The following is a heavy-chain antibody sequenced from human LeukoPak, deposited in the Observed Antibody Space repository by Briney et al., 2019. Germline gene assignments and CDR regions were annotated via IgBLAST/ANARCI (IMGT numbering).Heavy chain of an antibody. V-gene: IGHV4-39*01. Sequence: SETLSLTCTVSGGSISSSSYYWGWIRQPPGKGLEWIGSIYYSGSTYYNPSLKSRVTISLDTSKNQFSLKLSSVTAADTAAYYCARQGSPSYYWFDPWGQGTLVTVSS. CDR2: IYYSGST. CDR1: GGSISSSSYY. J-gene: IGHJ5*02. CDR3: ARQGSPSYYWFDP. D-gene: IGHD1-26*01.